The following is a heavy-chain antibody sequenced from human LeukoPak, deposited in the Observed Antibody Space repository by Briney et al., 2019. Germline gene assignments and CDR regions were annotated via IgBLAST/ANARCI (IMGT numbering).Heavy chain of an antibody. Sequence: SETLSLTCAVSGGSISGDSWWSWVRQSPGKGLEWIGEINHSGDTDYNSSLKSRVTISLDKSKTQFSLTLNSVTAADTAVYYCARVAWIPIGGVIVTAFDYWGQGTLVTVSS. CDR3: ARVAWIPIGGVIVTAFDY. V-gene: IGHV4-4*02. CDR2: INHSGDT. CDR1: GGSISGDSW. D-gene: IGHD3-16*02. J-gene: IGHJ4*02.